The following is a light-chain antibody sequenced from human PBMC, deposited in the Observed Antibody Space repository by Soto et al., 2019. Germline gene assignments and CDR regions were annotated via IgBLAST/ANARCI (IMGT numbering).Light chain of an antibody. J-gene: IGLJ2*01. CDR1: SSNIGNNY. CDR3: GTWDSGLRAAV. Sequence: QSVLTQPPSVSAAPGQKVTISCSGSSSNIGNNYVSWYQQHPRTAPQLLIYDNNKRPSGIPDRFSGCKSGTSATLGITGLQTGDEADYYCGTWDSGLRAAVFGGGTKLTVL. V-gene: IGLV1-51*01. CDR2: DNN.